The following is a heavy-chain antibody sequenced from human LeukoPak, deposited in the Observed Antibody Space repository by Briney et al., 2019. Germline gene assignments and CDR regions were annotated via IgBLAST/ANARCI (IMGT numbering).Heavy chain of an antibody. Sequence: SETLSLTCTVSGGSISSSSYYWGWIRQPPGKGLEWVGNIYYSGSTYYNPSLKSRVTISVDTSKNQFSLKSSSVTAADTAVYYCARGSGYYRPRGVNYWGQGTLVTVSS. V-gene: IGHV4-39*07. J-gene: IGHJ4*02. D-gene: IGHD3-22*01. CDR1: GGSISSSSYY. CDR3: ARGSGYYRPRGVNY. CDR2: IYYSGST.